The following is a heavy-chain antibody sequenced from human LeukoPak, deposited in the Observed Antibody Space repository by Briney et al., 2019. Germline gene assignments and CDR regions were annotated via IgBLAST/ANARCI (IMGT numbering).Heavy chain of an antibody. CDR1: GFTFSDYW. D-gene: IGHD6-13*01. CDR3: ARDGTAAGLYFDL. Sequence: GGSLRLSCVLSGFTFSDYWMNWVRQAPGKGLEWVASINQNGAERSYVDSVKGRFNISRDNPRNSLYLQMNSLRAEDTAVYYCARDGTAAGLYFDLWGQGTLVTVSS. CDR2: INQNGAER. V-gene: IGHV3-7*01. J-gene: IGHJ4*01.